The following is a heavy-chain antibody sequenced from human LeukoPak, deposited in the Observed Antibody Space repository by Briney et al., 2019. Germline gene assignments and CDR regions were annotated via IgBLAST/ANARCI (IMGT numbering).Heavy chain of an antibody. J-gene: IGHJ4*02. D-gene: IGHD3-22*01. CDR1: GYTFTGSY. V-gene: IGHV1-69*06. Sequence: EASVKVCCKASGYTFTGSYMHWVRQAPGQGIEWMGVIILIFGRANYAQKFQGRVTITADKSTSTAYMELSSLRSEDTAVYYCAREDYYDSSGYYSRFDYWGQGTLVTVSS. CDR3: AREDYYDSSGYYSRFDY. CDR2: IILIFGRA.